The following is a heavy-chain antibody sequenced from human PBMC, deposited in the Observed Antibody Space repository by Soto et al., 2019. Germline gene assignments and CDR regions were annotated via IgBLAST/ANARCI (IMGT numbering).Heavy chain of an antibody. Sequence: GGSLRLSCTASGFTLGEYAMTWFRQAPGKGLEWVGFIRSKAYGGTTEYAASVKGRFTISRDDSKSIAYLQMNRLKTEDTAVYYCTRSLVAGARDYYYYYGMDVWGQGTTVTVSS. CDR2: IRSKAYGGTT. J-gene: IGHJ6*02. CDR1: GFTLGEYA. V-gene: IGHV3-49*03. CDR3: TRSLVAGARDYYYYYGMDV. D-gene: IGHD2-21*01.